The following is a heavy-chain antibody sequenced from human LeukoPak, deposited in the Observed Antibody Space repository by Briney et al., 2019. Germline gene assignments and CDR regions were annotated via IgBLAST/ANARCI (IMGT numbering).Heavy chain of an antibody. CDR3: ARGSGYYGEDFEY. CDR2: IYYSGST. J-gene: IGHJ4*02. V-gene: IGHV4-39*07. CDR1: GGSISSSSNY. Sequence: SETLSLTCTVSGGSISSSSNYWGWIRQPPGKGLEWIGNIYYSGSTYYNPSLKSRVTISVDTSKNQFSLKLSSVTATDTATYYCARGSGYYGEDFEYWGQGTLVTVSS. D-gene: IGHD3-22*01.